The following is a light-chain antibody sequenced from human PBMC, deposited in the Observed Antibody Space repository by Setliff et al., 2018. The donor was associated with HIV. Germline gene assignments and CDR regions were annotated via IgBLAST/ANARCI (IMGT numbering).Light chain of an antibody. CDR2: GDS. CDR1: SNNIGSYA. CDR3: STWDYSLSAPV. J-gene: IGLJ3*02. Sequence: QSALTQEASVSGTVGQKVTLSCTGKSNNIGSYAVGWYQQISHGAPKTVMFGDSLPSGIPDRFTGSKSGTTASLTISGLQPEDEADYYCSTWDYSLSAPVFGGGTKGTVL. V-gene: IGLV1-36*01.